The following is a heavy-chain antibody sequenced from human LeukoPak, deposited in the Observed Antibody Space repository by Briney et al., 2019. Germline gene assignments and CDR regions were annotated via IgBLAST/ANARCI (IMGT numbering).Heavy chain of an antibody. J-gene: IGHJ4*02. CDR1: GFTFSNYV. CDR2: ISDSGDDT. Sequence: GGSLRLSCTGSGFTFSNYVMSWVRQAPGKRLEWVSGISDSGDDTDYADSVKGRFTISRDNSKSTLYLQMNSLRAEDTAVYYCAKRGAYFGGFDYWGQGTLVAVSS. CDR3: AKRGAYFGGFDY. D-gene: IGHD3-10*01. V-gene: IGHV3-23*01.